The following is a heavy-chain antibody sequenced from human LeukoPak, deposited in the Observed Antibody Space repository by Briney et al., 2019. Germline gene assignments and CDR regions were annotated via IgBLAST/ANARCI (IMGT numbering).Heavy chain of an antibody. V-gene: IGHV4-39*01. CDR1: GGSISSYH. J-gene: IGHJ4*02. CDR3: ARHVNSNGSPSDY. Sequence: SAPLSLPCTVSGGSISSYHWSWIRQPPGKGLEWIGSIYYSGSTYYNPSLKSRVTISVDTSKNQFSLKLSSVTAADTAVFYCARHVNSNGSPSDYWGQGTLVTVSS. CDR2: IYYSGST. D-gene: IGHD1-26*01.